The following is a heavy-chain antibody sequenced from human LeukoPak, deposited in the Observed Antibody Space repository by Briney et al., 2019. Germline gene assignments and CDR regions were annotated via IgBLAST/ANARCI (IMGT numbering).Heavy chain of an antibody. D-gene: IGHD6-19*01. V-gene: IGHV3-23*01. CDR1: QFMFSTYA. CDR3: AKRGPVTGTKYFDY. Sequence: GGSLRLSCAASQFMFSTYAMYWVRQAPGKGLEWVSGISDIGGTAYYADSVKGRFTISRDNSKNMLYLHMNSLRAEDTAVYYCAKRGPVTGTKYFDYWGQGTLVTVSS. J-gene: IGHJ4*02. CDR2: ISDIGGTA.